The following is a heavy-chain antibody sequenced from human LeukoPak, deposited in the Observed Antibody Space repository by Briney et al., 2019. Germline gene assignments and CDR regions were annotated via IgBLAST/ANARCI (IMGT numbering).Heavy chain of an antibody. V-gene: IGHV4-61*02. CDR2: IYTSGST. D-gene: IGHD3-3*01. Sequence: SETLPLTCTVSGGSISSGSYYWSWIRQPAGKGLEWIGRIYTSGSTNYNPSLKSRVTISVDTSKNQFSLKLSSVTAADTAVYYCARDPYDSRASNSYYCMDVWGKGTTVTVSS. CDR1: GGSISSGSYY. J-gene: IGHJ6*03. CDR3: ARDPYDSRASNSYYCMDV.